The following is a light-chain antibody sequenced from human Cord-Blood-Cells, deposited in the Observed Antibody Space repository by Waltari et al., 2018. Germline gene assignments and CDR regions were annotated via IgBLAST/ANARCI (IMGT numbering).Light chain of an antibody. Sequence: DIQITQSPSSLSASVGDRVTITCRASQSISSYLNWYQHKPGKAPKLLIYAASSLQSGVPSRFSGSGSGTDFTLTISSLQPEDFATYYCQQSYSTPRTFGQGTKVEIK. J-gene: IGKJ1*01. V-gene: IGKV1-39*01. CDR1: QSISSY. CDR3: QQSYSTPRT. CDR2: AAS.